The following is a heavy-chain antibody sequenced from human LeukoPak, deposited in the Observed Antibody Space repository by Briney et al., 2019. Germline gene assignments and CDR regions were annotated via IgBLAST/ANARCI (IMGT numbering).Heavy chain of an antibody. J-gene: IGHJ3*02. D-gene: IGHD3-9*01. Sequence: GGSLRLSCAASGFTFSSYGMHWVRQAPGKGLEWVAVISYDGSNKYYADSVKGRFTISRDNSKNTLYLQMNSLRAEDTAVYYCAKDGVDYDILTGPDIWGQGTMVTVSS. CDR1: GFTFSSYG. CDR3: AKDGVDYDILTGPDI. CDR2: ISYDGSNK. V-gene: IGHV3-30*18.